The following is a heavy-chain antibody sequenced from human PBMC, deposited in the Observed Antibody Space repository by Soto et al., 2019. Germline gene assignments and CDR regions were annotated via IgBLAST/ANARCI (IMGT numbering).Heavy chain of an antibody. CDR3: AVPRITRIRGEPPAY. J-gene: IGHJ4*02. CDR1: GIIFSSFA. D-gene: IGHD3-10*01. Sequence: XVSLRLSCTASGIIFSSFAMTWVRQAPGKGLEWVSSITGSGGSTYYADSVKGRFTISRDNSKNTLYLQMNSLRAEDTAIYYCAVPRITRIRGEPPAYWGQGTLVTVS. CDR2: ITGSGGST. V-gene: IGHV3-23*01.